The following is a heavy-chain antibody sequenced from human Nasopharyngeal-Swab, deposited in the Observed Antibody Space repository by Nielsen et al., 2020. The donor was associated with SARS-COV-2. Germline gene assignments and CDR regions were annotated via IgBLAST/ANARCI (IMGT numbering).Heavy chain of an antibody. CDR2: IKQDGSEK. CDR1: EFTLGSYW. J-gene: IGHJ2*01. Sequence: GDSLKISCEASEFTLGSYWMSWVGRAPGKGLEWVANIKQDGSEKYYVDSVKGRFTISRDNAKNSLYLQMNSLRAEDTAVYYCARGARGFLLWYFDLWGRGTLVTVSS. D-gene: IGHD2-15*01. V-gene: IGHV3-7*01. CDR3: ARGARGFLLWYFDL.